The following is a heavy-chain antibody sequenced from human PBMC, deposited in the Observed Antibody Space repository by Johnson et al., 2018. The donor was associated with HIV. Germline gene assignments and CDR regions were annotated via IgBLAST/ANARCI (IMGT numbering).Heavy chain of an antibody. CDR1: GFTFSSYG. J-gene: IGHJ3*02. CDR2: IWYDGSNK. CDR3: ARVVRDGFDI. D-gene: IGHD6-13*01. Sequence: QVQLVESGGGLVQPGGSLRLSCAASGFTFSSYGMHWVRQAPGKGLEWVAVIWYDGSNKYYADSVLGRFILSRDNSKDTPYLQMNSLRDEDTAVYYCARVVRDGFDIWGQGTMVAVSS. V-gene: IGHV3-33*01.